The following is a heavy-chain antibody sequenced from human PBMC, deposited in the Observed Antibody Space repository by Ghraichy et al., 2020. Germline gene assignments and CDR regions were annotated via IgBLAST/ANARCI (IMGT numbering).Heavy chain of an antibody. Sequence: SQTLSLTCAVYGGSFSGYYWSWIRQPPGKGLEWIGEINHSGSTNYNPSLKSRVTISVDTSKNQFSLKLSSVTAADTAVYYCARGQIGSQRGVIFWQTATANWFDPWGQGTLVTVSS. J-gene: IGHJ5*02. D-gene: IGHD3-10*01. V-gene: IGHV4-34*01. CDR3: ARGQIGSQRGVIFWQTATANWFDP. CDR2: INHSGST. CDR1: GGSFSGYY.